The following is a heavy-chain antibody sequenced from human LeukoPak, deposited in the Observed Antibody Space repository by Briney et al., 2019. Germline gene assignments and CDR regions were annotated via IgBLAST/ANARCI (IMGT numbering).Heavy chain of an antibody. D-gene: IGHD3-22*01. CDR2: IYYTGST. CDR1: GGSISTYY. Sequence: QVQLQESGPGLVKPSETLSLTCTVSGGSISTYYWSWIRQPPGKGLEWIGYIYYTGSTNYNPSLKSRVTISVDTSKNQFSLRLSSVTAADTAVYYCARALYYYDSSGYDWGQGTLVTLSS. J-gene: IGHJ4*02. V-gene: IGHV4-59*01. CDR3: ARALYYYDSSGYD.